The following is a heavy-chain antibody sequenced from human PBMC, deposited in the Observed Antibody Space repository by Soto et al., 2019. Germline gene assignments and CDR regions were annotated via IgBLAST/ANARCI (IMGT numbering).Heavy chain of an antibody. CDR3: ARGGYYDSSGYYGS. V-gene: IGHV4-31*03. J-gene: IGHJ4*02. CDR2: IYYSGST. CDR1: GGSISSGGYY. D-gene: IGHD3-22*01. Sequence: QVQLQESGPGLVKPSQTLSLTCTVSGGSISSGGYYWSWIRQHPGKGLEWIGYIYYSGSTYYNPSLKSRVTIPVDPSRNQFSPKRSSVTAADTAVYYWARGGYYDSSGYYGSWGQGTLVTVSS.